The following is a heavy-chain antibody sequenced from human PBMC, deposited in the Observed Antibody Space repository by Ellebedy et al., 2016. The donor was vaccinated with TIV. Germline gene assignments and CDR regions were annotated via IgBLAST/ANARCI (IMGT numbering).Heavy chain of an antibody. CDR1: GFTFNRNA. V-gene: IGHV3-30*04. D-gene: IGHD6-25*01. CDR2: ISNDGTKK. Sequence: PGGSLRLPCAASGFTFNRNALYWVRQGPGKGLEWVALISNDGTKKYYADSVKGRFTISRDNSKNTLYLQMNSLRSEDTGFYYCARGVLAAVASCLDFWGQGTLVTVSS. CDR3: ARGVLAAVASCLDF. J-gene: IGHJ4*02.